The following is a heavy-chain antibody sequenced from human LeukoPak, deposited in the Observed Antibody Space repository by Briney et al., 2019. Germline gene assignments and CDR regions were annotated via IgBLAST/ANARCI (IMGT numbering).Heavy chain of an antibody. CDR1: GFTFSSYW. CDR2: IKQDGSEK. J-gene: IGHJ6*02. V-gene: IGHV3-7*01. Sequence: GGSLRLSCAASGFTFSSYWMSWVRQAPGKGLEWVANIKQDGSEKYYVDSVKGRFTISRDNAKNSLYLQMNSLRAEDTAVYYCARAGEVVSLYYYYYGMDVWGQGTTVTVSS. D-gene: IGHD2-15*01. CDR3: ARAGEVVSLYYYYYGMDV.